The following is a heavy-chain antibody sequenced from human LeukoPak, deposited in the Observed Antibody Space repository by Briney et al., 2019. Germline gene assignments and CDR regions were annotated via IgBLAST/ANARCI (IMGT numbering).Heavy chain of an antibody. CDR1: GFTFSSYA. Sequence: GGSLRLSCAASGFTFSSYAMSWVRQAPGKGLEWVSAISGSGGSTYYADSVKGRFTISRDNSKNTLYLQMNSLRAEDTAVYYCARDRLGVTTFIDYWGQGTLVTVSS. CDR3: ARDRLGVTTFIDY. J-gene: IGHJ4*02. CDR2: ISGSGGST. D-gene: IGHD3-16*01. V-gene: IGHV3-23*01.